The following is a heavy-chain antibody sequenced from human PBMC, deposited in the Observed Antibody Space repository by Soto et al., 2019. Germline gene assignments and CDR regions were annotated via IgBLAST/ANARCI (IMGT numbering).Heavy chain of an antibody. V-gene: IGHV1-69*13. Sequence: GASVKVSCKASGGTFGSYAISWVRQAPGQGLEWMGGIIPIFGTANYAQKFQGRVTITADESTSTAYMELSSLRSEDTAVYYCARGGDFWSGKGDYYYYGMDVWGQGTTVTVSS. CDR3: ARGGDFWSGKGDYYYYGMDV. D-gene: IGHD3-3*01. J-gene: IGHJ6*02. CDR2: IIPIFGTA. CDR1: GGTFGSYA.